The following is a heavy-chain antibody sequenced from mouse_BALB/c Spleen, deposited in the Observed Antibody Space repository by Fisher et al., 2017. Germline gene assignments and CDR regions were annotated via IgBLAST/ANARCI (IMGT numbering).Heavy chain of an antibody. J-gene: IGHJ4*01. V-gene: IGHV14-2*02. Sequence: KFKGKATITADTSSNTAYLQLSSLTSEDTAVYYCGLDAMDYWGQGTSVTVSS. CDR3: GLDAMDY.